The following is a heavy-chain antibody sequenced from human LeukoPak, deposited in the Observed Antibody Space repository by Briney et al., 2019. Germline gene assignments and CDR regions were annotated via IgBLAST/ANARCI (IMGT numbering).Heavy chain of an antibody. J-gene: IGHJ4*02. Sequence: GASVKVSCKASGYTFTGYYMHWVRQAPGQGLEWMGWINPNSGGTNYAQKFQGRVTMTRDTSISTAYMELSRLRSDDTAVYYCARGITMVRGVIDYWGQGTLVTVSS. CDR3: ARGITMVRGVIDY. CDR1: GYTFTGYY. D-gene: IGHD3-10*01. V-gene: IGHV1-2*02. CDR2: INPNSGGT.